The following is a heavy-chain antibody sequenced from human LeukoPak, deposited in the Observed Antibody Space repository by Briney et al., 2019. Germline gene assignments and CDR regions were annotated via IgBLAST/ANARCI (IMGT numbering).Heavy chain of an antibody. Sequence: GASVKVSCKASGYTFTGYYMHWVRQAPGQGLEWMGWINPNSGGTNYAQKFQGRVTMTRDTSISTAYMELSGLRSDDTAVYYCAREGYYDSSGYYGYWGQGTLVTVSS. V-gene: IGHV1-2*02. CDR2: INPNSGGT. J-gene: IGHJ4*02. CDR1: GYTFTGYY. CDR3: AREGYYDSSGYYGY. D-gene: IGHD3-22*01.